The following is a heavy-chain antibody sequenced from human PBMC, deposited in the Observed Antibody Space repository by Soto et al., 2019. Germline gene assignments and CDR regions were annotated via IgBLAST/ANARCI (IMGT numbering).Heavy chain of an antibody. D-gene: IGHD2-2*01. V-gene: IGHV1-46*01. J-gene: IGHJ6*02. Sequence: GASVKVSCKASGYTFTSYYMHWVRQAPGQGLEWMGIINPSGGSTRYAQKFQGRVTMTRDTSTSTAYMELSSLRSEDTAVYYCARRYCSSTSCPYGMDVWGQGTMVTVSS. CDR3: ARRYCSSTSCPYGMDV. CDR2: INPSGGST. CDR1: GYTFTSYY.